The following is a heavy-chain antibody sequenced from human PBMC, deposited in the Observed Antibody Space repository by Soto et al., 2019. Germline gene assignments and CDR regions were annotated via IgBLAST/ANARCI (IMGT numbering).Heavy chain of an antibody. CDR2: ISGSGGTT. D-gene: IGHD3-22*01. V-gene: IGHV3-23*01. CDR3: AKGAWYYHDSSEYFDY. J-gene: IGHJ4*02. Sequence: PGGSLILSCAASGFRFSNYAMSWVRQAPGKGLAWVSGISGSGGTTYYADSVKGRFTISRDNSKNTLDLQMNSLRAEDTAVYFCAKGAWYYHDSSEYFDYWGQGTLVTVSS. CDR1: GFRFSNYA.